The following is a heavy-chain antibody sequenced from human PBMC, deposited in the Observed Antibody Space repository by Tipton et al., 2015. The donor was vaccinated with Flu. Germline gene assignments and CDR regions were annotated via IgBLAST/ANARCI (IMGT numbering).Heavy chain of an antibody. CDR1: GYSISSGHY. Sequence: TLSLTCTVSGYSISSGHYWGWIRQPPGKGLEWIGSIYHSGSTYYNPSLKSRVTISVDTSKNQFSLKLSSVTAADTAVYYCARGAGTTGWFDPWGQGTLVTVSS. J-gene: IGHJ5*02. CDR3: ARGAGTTGWFDP. CDR2: IYHSGST. V-gene: IGHV4-38-2*02. D-gene: IGHD1-1*01.